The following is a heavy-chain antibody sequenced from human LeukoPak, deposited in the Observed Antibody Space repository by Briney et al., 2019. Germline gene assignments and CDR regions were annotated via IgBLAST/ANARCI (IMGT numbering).Heavy chain of an antibody. CDR1: GGSISSYY. CDR3: ARASYDYVWGSYRLLDY. CDR2: IYYTGST. V-gene: IGHV4-59*01. Sequence: SETLSLTCTVSGGSISSYYWSWIRQPPGKGLEWIGYIYYTGSTNYNPSLKSRVTMSVDTSKNQFSLNLKSVTPDDTAVYYCARASYDYVWGSYRLLDYWGQGTLVTVSS. J-gene: IGHJ4*02. D-gene: IGHD3-16*02.